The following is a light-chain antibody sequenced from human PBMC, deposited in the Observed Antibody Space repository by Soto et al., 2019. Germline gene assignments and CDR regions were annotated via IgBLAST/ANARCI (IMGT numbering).Light chain of an antibody. CDR2: DVT. J-gene: IGLJ3*02. CDR3: CSYAGSFTWV. Sequence: QSALTRPRSVSGSPGQSVTISCTGTSSNVGGYSYVSWYQQHPGIAPQLIIYDVTKRPSGVPDRFSGSKSGNTASLTISWLQAEDEADYYCCSYAGSFTWVFGGGTKVTVL. CDR1: SSNVGGYSY. V-gene: IGLV2-11*01.